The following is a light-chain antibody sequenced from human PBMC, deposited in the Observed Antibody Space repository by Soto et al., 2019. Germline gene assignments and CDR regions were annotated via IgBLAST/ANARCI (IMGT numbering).Light chain of an antibody. CDR2: DAF. Sequence: VCPQAPGSLSKFPGARATHSCRVSQSVSSSHLAWYQHKPGRAPRLLIHDAFIRATGIPDRFSGSGSGTDFTLTMARLEPEDFAVYYCQHDGGSPRTFGQGTRLEIK. CDR3: QHDGGSPRT. CDR1: QSVSSSH. J-gene: IGKJ5*01. V-gene: IGKV3-20*01.